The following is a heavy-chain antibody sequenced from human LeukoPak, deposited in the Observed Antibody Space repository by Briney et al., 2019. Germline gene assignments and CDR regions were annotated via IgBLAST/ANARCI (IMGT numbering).Heavy chain of an antibody. V-gene: IGHV1-46*01. Sequence: GASVKVSCKASGYTFTSYYMHWVRQAPGQGLEWMGIINPSGGSTSYAQKFQGRVTMTRDMSTSTVYMELSSLRSEDTAVYYCARMSYGDYYFDYWGQGTLVTVSS. CDR3: ARMSYGDYYFDY. CDR2: INPSGGST. J-gene: IGHJ4*02. D-gene: IGHD4-17*01. CDR1: GYTFTSYY.